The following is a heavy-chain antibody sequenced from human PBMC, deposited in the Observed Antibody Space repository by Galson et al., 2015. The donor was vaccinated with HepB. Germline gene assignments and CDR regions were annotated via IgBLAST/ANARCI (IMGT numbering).Heavy chain of an antibody. D-gene: IGHD3-9*01. CDR3: AHHATASRTLTDAFDI. J-gene: IGHJ3*02. CDR1: GFTFSSNA. CDR2: ISSNGGST. V-gene: IGHV3-23*01. Sequence: SLRLSCAASGFTFSSNAMSWVRQAPGKGLEWVSVISSNGGSTYYADSVKGRFTISRDNSKNMLFLQMSSLRVEDTAVYYCAHHATASRTLTDAFDIWGPGTMVTVSS.